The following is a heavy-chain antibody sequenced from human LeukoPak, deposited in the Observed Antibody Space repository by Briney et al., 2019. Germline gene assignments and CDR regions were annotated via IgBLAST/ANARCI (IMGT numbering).Heavy chain of an antibody. CDR2: IFGDGPGL. V-gene: IGHV3-21*06. CDR1: GFSFSASS. J-gene: IGHJ4*02. D-gene: IGHD5/OR15-5a*01. CDR3: TREGGSTDAGF. Sequence: GGSLRLSCAASGFSFSASSMNWVRQAPGKGLEWVSSIFGDGPGLYYADSVKGRFTISSDNGKNSVYLEMNSLRDDDTAVYYCTREGGSTDAGFWGQGTLVTVSS.